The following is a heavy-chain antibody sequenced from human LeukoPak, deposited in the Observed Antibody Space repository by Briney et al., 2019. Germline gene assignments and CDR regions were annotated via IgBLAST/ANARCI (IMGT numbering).Heavy chain of an antibody. D-gene: IGHD6-13*01. V-gene: IGHV3-21*01. CDR3: AKEGRSTTPGY. CDR2: ISSSSSLI. CDR1: GFTFTSSD. Sequence: GGSLRLSCAASGFTFTSSDMDWVRQAPGKGLEWVASISSSSSLIYYTDSVKGRFTISRDNAKNSLYLQMNSLRAEDTAVYFCAKEGRSTTPGYWGQGALVTVSS. J-gene: IGHJ4*02.